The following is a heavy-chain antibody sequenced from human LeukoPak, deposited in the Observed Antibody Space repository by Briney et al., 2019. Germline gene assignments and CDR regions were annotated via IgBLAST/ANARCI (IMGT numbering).Heavy chain of an antibody. CDR3: ARDPGYSYGYLFDY. Sequence: PGGSLRLSCAASGFTVSSNYMSWVRQPPGKGLEWVSVIYSGGDTSYADSVKGRFTISRDSSKNTLYLQMNSLRADDTAVYYCARDPGYSYGYLFDYWGQGTLVTVSS. V-gene: IGHV3-53*01. CDR2: IYSGGDT. J-gene: IGHJ4*02. D-gene: IGHD5-18*01. CDR1: GFTVSSNY.